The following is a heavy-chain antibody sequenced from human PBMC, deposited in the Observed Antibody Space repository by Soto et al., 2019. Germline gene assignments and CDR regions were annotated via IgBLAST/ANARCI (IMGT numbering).Heavy chain of an antibody. CDR2: ISWNSAAR. Sequence: EVQLVESGGGLVQPGRSLRLSCTASGFTFDDYAMYWVRQIPGKGLEWVSAISWNSAARLYAVSVRGRFTISRDNAQNSLYLQMDSLRVEDTALYYCAKKRGRTDYHLYDFDYWGHGTLVTVSS. D-gene: IGHD2-2*02. CDR3: AKKRGRTDYHLYDFDY. CDR1: GFTFDDYA. V-gene: IGHV3-9*01. J-gene: IGHJ4*01.